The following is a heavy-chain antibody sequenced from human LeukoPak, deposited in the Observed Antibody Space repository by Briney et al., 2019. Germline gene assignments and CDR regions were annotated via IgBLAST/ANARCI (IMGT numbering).Heavy chain of an antibody. V-gene: IGHV4-59*08. D-gene: IGHD3-22*01. Sequence: SETLSLTCTVSGGSISSYYWSWIRQPPGKGLEWIGYIYYSGSTNYNPSLKSRVTISVDTSKNQFSLKLSSVTAADTAVYYCARAGRGGYYSEYFQHWGQGTLVTVSS. CDR2: IYYSGST. CDR1: GGSISSYY. J-gene: IGHJ1*01. CDR3: ARAGRGGYYSEYFQH.